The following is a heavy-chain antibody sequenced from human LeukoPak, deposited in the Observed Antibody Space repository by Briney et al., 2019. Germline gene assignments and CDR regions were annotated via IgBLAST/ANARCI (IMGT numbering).Heavy chain of an antibody. D-gene: IGHD3-16*01. CDR1: DGSISNYF. CDR3: ARGRVPGGD. J-gene: IGHJ4*02. V-gene: IGHV4-59*01. CDR2: IYYNGEI. Sequence: SETLSLTFTVSDGSISNYFWSWIRQAPGKGLEWIGYIYYNGEINCNPSLKSRVSISVDTSKSQFSLKLSSVTAADTAVYYCARGRVPGGDWGQGTLVTVSS.